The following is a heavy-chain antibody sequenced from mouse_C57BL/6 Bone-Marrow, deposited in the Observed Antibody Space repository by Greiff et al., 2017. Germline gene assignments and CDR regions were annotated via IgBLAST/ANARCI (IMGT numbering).Heavy chain of an antibody. D-gene: IGHD1-1*01. Sequence: EVQLQQSGAELVRPGASVKLSCTASGFNIKDDYMHWVKQRPEQGLEWIGWIDPENGDTEYASKFQGKATITADTSSNTAYLQLSILTSEDTAVYYCTHYVISPAWFAYWGQGTLVTVSA. CDR2: IDPENGDT. V-gene: IGHV14-4*01. CDR3: THYVISPAWFAY. J-gene: IGHJ3*01. CDR1: GFNIKDDY.